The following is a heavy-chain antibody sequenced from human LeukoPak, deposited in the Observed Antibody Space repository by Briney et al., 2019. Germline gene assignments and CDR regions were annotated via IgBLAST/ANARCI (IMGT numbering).Heavy chain of an antibody. CDR1: GGSFSGYY. CDR2: INHSGST. CDR3: ARGLNYYNSSGYYGDY. J-gene: IGHJ4*02. D-gene: IGHD3-22*01. V-gene: IGHV4-34*01. Sequence: SETLSLTCAVYGGSFSGYYWSWIRQPPGKGLEWIGEINHSGSTNYNPSLKSRVTISVDTSKNQFSLKLSSVTAADTAVYYCARGLNYYNSSGYYGDYWGQGTLVTVPS.